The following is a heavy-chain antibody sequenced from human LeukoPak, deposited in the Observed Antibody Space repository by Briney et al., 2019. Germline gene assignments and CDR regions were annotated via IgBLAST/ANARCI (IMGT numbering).Heavy chain of an antibody. CDR2: MNPNSGNT. Sequence: ASVKDSCKASGYTFTSYDINWVRQATGQGLEWMGWMNPNSGNTGYAQKFQGRVTITRDTSISTAYMELSSLRSEDTAVYYCARDIYCSDGSCYRFNFDYWGQGTLVTVSS. J-gene: IGHJ4*02. CDR3: ARDIYCSDGSCYRFNFDY. D-gene: IGHD2-15*01. V-gene: IGHV1-8*03. CDR1: GYTFTSYD.